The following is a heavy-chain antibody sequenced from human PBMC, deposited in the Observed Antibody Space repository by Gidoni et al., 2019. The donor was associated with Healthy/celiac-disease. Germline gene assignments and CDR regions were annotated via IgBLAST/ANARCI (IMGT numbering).Heavy chain of an antibody. D-gene: IGHD6-19*01. CDR1: GGSISSYY. CDR2: IYYSGST. CDR3: ARGGYSSGWYSPRAAFDI. Sequence: ESGPGLVKPSETLSLTCTVSGGSISSYYWSWIRQPPGKGLEWIGYIYYSGSTNYNPSLKSRVTISVDTSKNQFSLKLSSVTAADTAVYYCARGGYSSGWYSPRAAFDIWGQGTMVTVSS. V-gene: IGHV4-59*01. J-gene: IGHJ3*02.